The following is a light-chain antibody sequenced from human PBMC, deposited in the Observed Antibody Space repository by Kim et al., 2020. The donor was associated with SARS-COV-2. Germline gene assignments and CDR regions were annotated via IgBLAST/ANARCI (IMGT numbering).Light chain of an antibody. CDR2: DVS. Sequence: QSVTISCSGTSGDVGGYNHVSWYEQHPGKARNLMIYDVSKRPSGCPDSFSGSKSGNTASLTISGLQAEDEADYYCCSVAGTDAYYVFGTGTKVTVL. CDR3: CSVAGTDAYYV. CDR1: SGDVGGYNH. V-gene: IGLV2-11*01. J-gene: IGLJ1*01.